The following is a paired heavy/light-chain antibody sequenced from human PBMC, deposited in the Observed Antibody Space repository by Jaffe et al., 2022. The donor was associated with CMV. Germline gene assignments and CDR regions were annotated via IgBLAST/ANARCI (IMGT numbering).Light chain of an antibody. CDR1: QTLLHSDGKTY. Sequence: DIVMTQTPLSLSVTPGQPASISCKSSQTLLHSDGKTYLYWYLQKPGHPPQLLIYEVSNRFSGVPDRFSGSGSETDFTLKISRVEAEDVGVYYCMQSAQLPGTFGQGTKVEIK. V-gene: IGKV2D-29*01. CDR2: EVS. CDR3: MQSAQLPGT. J-gene: IGKJ1*01.
Heavy chain of an antibody. CDR3: AKDLNRGWQVPHAFDL. Sequence: EVQVVESGGGLVQPGGSLRLSCAVSGFTFTNYAMSWVRQAPGKGLEWVSGISGGGNYTYYADSVKGRFTISRDNSKNTLYLQMNSLRAEDTAVYYCAKDLNRGWQVPHAFDLWGPGTMVTVSS. J-gene: IGHJ3*01. V-gene: IGHV3-23*04. CDR2: ISGGGNYT. CDR1: GFTFTNYA. D-gene: IGHD6-19*01.